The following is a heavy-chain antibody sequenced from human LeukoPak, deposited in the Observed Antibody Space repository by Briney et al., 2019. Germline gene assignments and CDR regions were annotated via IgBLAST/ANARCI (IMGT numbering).Heavy chain of an antibody. J-gene: IGHJ2*01. V-gene: IGHV4-34*01. CDR1: GGSFSGYY. CDR2: INHSGST. CDR3: AXGXITXTYYVRWYFDL. D-gene: IGHD1-20*01. Sequence: SETLSLTCAVYGGSFSGYYWSWIRQPPGKGLEWIGEINHSGSTNYNPSLKSRVTISVDTSKNQFSLKLSSVTAADTAVYYCAXGXITXTYYVRWYFDLWGRGTLVTVSS.